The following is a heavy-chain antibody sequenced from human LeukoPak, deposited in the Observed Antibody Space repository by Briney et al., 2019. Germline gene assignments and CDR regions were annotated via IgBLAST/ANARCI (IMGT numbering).Heavy chain of an antibody. D-gene: IGHD2-2*01. CDR3: ARVGYCSSTSCIRDAFDI. V-gene: IGHV1-46*01. CDR2: INPSGGST. CDR1: GYTFTSYY. J-gene: IGHJ3*02. Sequence: ASVKVSCKASGYTFTSYYMHWVRQAPGQGLEWMGIINPSGGSTSYAQKFQGRVTMTRDTSISTAYMELSRLRSDDTAVYYCARVGYCSSTSCIRDAFDIWGQGTMVTVSS.